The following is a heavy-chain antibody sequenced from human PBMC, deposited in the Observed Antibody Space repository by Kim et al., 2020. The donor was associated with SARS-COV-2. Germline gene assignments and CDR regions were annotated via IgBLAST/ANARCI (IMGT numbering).Heavy chain of an antibody. D-gene: IGHD5-12*01. CDR2: IDPSDSYT. CDR3: ARHRVEMATIYDNWFDP. Sequence: GESLKISCKGSGYSFTSYWISWVRQMPGKGLEWMGRIDPSDSYTNYSPSFQGHVTISADKSISTAYLQWSSLKASDTAMYYCARHRVEMATIYDNWFDPWGQGTLVTVSS. CDR1: GYSFTSYW. J-gene: IGHJ5*02. V-gene: IGHV5-10-1*01.